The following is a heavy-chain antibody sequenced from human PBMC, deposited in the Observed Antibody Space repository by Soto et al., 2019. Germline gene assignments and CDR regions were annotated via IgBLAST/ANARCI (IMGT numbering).Heavy chain of an antibody. V-gene: IGHV2-5*02. J-gene: IGHJ4*02. Sequence: ITLKESGPTLVRPTQPLTLTCTFTGFSLTTSGEGVGWIRQPLGTALESLAVLYWDHDKRYSSSLKSRLTINKDTSNKQVVLTMTNTDPVDTATYYCSRHPDYGLGSYYFDYWGQGTLVTVAS. CDR3: SRHPDYGLGSYYFDY. CDR2: LYWDHDK. CDR1: GFSLTTSGEG. D-gene: IGHD3-10*01.